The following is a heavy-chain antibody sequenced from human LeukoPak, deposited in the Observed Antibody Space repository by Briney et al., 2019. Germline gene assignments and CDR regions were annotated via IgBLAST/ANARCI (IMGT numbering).Heavy chain of an antibody. Sequence: ASVKVSCKASGYTFTSYDINWVRQATGQGLEWMGWMNPNSGNTGYAQKFQGRVTMTRNTSISTAYMELSSLRSADTAVYYCARSGDYDFWSGRTDAFDIWGQGTMVTVSS. CDR3: ARSGDYDFWSGRTDAFDI. CDR1: GYTFTSYD. CDR2: MNPNSGNT. D-gene: IGHD3-3*01. V-gene: IGHV1-8*01. J-gene: IGHJ3*02.